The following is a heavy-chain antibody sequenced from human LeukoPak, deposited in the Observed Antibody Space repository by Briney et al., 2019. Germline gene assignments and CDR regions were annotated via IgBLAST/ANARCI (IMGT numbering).Heavy chain of an antibody. J-gene: IGHJ5*02. CDR2: LKQDGSEK. D-gene: IGHD2-2*01. CDR3: AREPNHCSSTSCYGNNWFDP. Sequence: GGSLRLSCAASGFTFSSYWMSWVRQAPGKGLEWVANLKQDGSEKYYVDSVKGRFTISRDNAKNSLYLQMNSLRAEDTAVYYCAREPNHCSSTSCYGNNWFDPWGQGTLVTVSS. CDR1: GFTFSSYW. V-gene: IGHV3-7*01.